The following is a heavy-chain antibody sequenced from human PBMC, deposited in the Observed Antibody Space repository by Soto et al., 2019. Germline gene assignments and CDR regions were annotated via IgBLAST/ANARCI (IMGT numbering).Heavy chain of an antibody. CDR3: ARAHSSSSADFDY. J-gene: IGHJ4*02. Sequence: KPSETLSLTCTVSGGSISSYYWSWIRQPPGKGLEWIGYIYYSGSTNYNPSLKSRVTISVDTSKNQFSLKLSSVTAADTAVYYCARAHSSSSADFDYWGQGTLVTVS. D-gene: IGHD6-6*01. CDR1: GGSISSYY. V-gene: IGHV4-59*01. CDR2: IYYSGST.